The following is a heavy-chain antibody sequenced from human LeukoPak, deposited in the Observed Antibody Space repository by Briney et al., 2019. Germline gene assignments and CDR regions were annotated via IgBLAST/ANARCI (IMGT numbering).Heavy chain of an antibody. CDR2: IIPIFGTT. V-gene: IGHV1-69*13. Sequence: SVTVSCKASGGTFSSYAISWVRQAPGQGLEWMGGIIPIFGTTNYPQKVQGRVTITADESTSTAYMELSSLRSEDTAVYFCARSHYSSYWDNGPHYYYYYMDVWGKGTTVTVSS. CDR1: GGTFSSYA. J-gene: IGHJ6*03. D-gene: IGHD6-6*01. CDR3: ARSHYSSYWDNGPHYYYYYMDV.